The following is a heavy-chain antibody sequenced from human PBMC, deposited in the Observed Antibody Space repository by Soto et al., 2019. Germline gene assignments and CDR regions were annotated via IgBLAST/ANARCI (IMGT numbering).Heavy chain of an antibody. CDR3: ARLVGSCTSTYCRGGWFDP. Sequence: QVQLVESGGGVVQPGRSLRLSCAASGFTFSSYGMHWVRQAPGKGLEWVAVIWYDGSNKYYADSVKGRFTISRDNSKNTVYLQMNSLRAEDTALYYCARLVGSCTSTYCRGGWFDPWGQGTLVTVSS. V-gene: IGHV3-33*01. CDR2: IWYDGSNK. J-gene: IGHJ5*02. D-gene: IGHD2-2*01. CDR1: GFTFSSYG.